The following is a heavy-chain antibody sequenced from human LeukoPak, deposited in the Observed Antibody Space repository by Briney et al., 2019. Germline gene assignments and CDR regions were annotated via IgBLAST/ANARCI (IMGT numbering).Heavy chain of an antibody. CDR1: GYTFTSYD. Sequence: GASVKVSCKASGYTFTSYDINWVRQATGQGLDWMGLMNPNSGNTGYAQKFQGRVTMTRNTSISTAYMELSSLRSEDTAVYYCARDRRGKTAGILNWFDPWGQGTLVTVSS. D-gene: IGHD6-13*01. J-gene: IGHJ5*02. CDR2: MNPNSGNT. V-gene: IGHV1-8*01. CDR3: ARDRRGKTAGILNWFDP.